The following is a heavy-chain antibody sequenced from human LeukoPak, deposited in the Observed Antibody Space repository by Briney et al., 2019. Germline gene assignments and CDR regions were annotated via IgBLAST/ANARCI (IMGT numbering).Heavy chain of an antibody. Sequence: PSETLSLTCTVSGGSISSYYWSWIRQPPGKGLEWIGYIYYSGSTNYNPSLKSRVTISVDTSKNQFSLKLSSVTAADTAVYYCARCDIVVVPAAAGPFDPWGQGTLVTVSS. CDR1: GGSISSYY. D-gene: IGHD2-2*01. CDR3: ARCDIVVVPAAAGPFDP. CDR2: IYYSGST. J-gene: IGHJ5*02. V-gene: IGHV4-59*12.